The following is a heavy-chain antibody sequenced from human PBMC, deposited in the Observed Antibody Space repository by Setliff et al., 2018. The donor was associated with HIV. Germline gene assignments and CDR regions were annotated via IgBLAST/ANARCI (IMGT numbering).Heavy chain of an antibody. CDR3: AKDDVPRDFDI. V-gene: IGHV3-23*01. Sequence: GGSLRLSCAASGFYFSIYAMSWVRQAPGKGLEWVSSISGSGGSTYYADSVKGRFTISRDNSKNTLYLQMNSLRAEDTAVYYCAKDDVPRDFDIWGQGTMVTVSS. CDR2: ISGSGGST. J-gene: IGHJ3*02. CDR1: GFYFSIYA.